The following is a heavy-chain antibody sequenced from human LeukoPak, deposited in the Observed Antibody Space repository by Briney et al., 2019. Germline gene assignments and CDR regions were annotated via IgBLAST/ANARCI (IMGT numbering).Heavy chain of an antibody. V-gene: IGHV1-8*01. Sequence: ASVKVSCKASGYTFTSYDINWVRQATGQGLEWMGWMNPNSGNTGYAQKFQGRVTMTRNTSISTAYMELSSLRSEDTAVYYCARGRQQLLYYYYYYMDVWGKGTTVTVSS. CDR3: ARGRQQLLYYYYYYMDV. CDR1: GYTFTSYD. CDR2: MNPNSGNT. J-gene: IGHJ6*03. D-gene: IGHD6-13*01.